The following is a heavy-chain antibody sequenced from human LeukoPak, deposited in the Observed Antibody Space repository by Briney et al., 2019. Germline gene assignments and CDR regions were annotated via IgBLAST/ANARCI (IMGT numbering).Heavy chain of an antibody. J-gene: IGHJ4*02. D-gene: IGHD3-22*01. CDR3: ARGHDSGGYYLYYFDY. Sequence: GASVKVSCKASGYTFTGYYMHWVRQAPGQGLEWMGWINPNSGGTNYAQKFQGRVTMTKDTSISTAYMEMSRRRSDDTVVYYCARGHDSGGYYLYYFDYWGQGTLVTVSS. CDR2: INPNSGGT. CDR1: GYTFTGYY. V-gene: IGHV1-2*02.